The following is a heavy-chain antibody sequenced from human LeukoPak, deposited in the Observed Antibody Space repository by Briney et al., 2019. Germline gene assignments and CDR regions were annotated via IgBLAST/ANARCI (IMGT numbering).Heavy chain of an antibody. D-gene: IGHD3-9*01. Sequence: QPGRSLRLSCAASGFTFSSYGMHWVRQAPGKGLEWVAVIWYDGSNKYYADSVKGRFTISRDNSKNTLYLQMNSLRAEDTAVYYSAKDHQYYDILSRYLDYWGQGTLVNVSS. V-gene: IGHV3-33*06. J-gene: IGHJ4*02. CDR2: IWYDGSNK. CDR3: AKDHQYYDILSRYLDY. CDR1: GFTFSSYG.